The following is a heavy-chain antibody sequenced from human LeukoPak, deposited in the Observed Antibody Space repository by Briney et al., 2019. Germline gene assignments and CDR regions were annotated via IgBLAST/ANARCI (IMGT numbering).Heavy chain of an antibody. V-gene: IGHV3-7*01. CDR3: ASSTYDILTGYSGYYYYMDV. D-gene: IGHD3-9*01. J-gene: IGHJ6*03. CDR1: GFTFSSYW. CDR2: IKQDGSEK. Sequence: GGSLRLSCAASGFTFSSYWMSWVRQAPGKGLEWVANIKQDGSEKYYVDSVKGRFTISRDNAKNSLYLQMNSLRAEDTAVYYCASSTYDILTGYSGYYYYMDVWGKGTTVTVSS.